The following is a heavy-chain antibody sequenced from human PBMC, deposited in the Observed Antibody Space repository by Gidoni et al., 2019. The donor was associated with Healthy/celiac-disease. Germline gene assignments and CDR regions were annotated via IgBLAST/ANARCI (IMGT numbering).Heavy chain of an antibody. V-gene: IGHV4-38-2*02. CDR3: ARDNGGNSGGNWFDP. CDR2: IYHSGST. CDR1: GYSISSGYY. J-gene: IGHJ5*02. Sequence: QVQLQESGPGLVKPSETLSLTCTVSGYSISSGYYWGWIRQPPGKGLEWIGSIYHSGSTYYNPSLKSRVTISVDTSKNQFSLKLSSVTAADTAVYYCARDNGGNSGGNWFDPWGQGTLVTVSS. D-gene: IGHD2-21*02.